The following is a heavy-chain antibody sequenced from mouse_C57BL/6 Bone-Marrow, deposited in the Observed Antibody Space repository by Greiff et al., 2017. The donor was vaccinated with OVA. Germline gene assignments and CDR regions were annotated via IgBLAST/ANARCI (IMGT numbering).Heavy chain of an antibody. D-gene: IGHD1-1*01. CDR1: GYSFTSYY. CDR3: ARDYGSSGYFDV. V-gene: IGHV1-66*01. J-gene: IGHJ1*03. CDR2: IYPGSGNT. Sequence: QVQLKQSGPELVKPGASVKISCKASGYSFTSYYIHWVKQRPGQGLEWIGWIYPGSGNTKYNEKFKGKATLTADTSSSTAYMQLSSLTSEDSAVYYCARDYGSSGYFDVWGTGTTVTVSS.